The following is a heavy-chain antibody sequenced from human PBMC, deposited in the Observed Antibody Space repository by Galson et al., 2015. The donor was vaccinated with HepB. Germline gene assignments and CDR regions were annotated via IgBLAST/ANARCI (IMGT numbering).Heavy chain of an antibody. CDR1: GFTFSNAW. CDR2: IKSKTDGGTT. V-gene: IGHV3-15*01. CDR3: TTLSSSWFVLPYYFDY. D-gene: IGHD6-13*01. Sequence: SLRLSCAASGFTFSNAWMSWVRQAPGKGLEWVGRIKSKTDGGTTDYAAPVKGRFTISRDDSKNTLYLQMNSLKTEDTAVYYCTTLSSSWFVLPYYFDYWGQGTLVTVSS. J-gene: IGHJ4*02.